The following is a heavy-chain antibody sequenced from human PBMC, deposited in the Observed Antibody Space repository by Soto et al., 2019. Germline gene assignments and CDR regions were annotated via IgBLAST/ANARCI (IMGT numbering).Heavy chain of an antibody. Sequence: ASVKVSCKASGYTFTGYYMHWVRQAPGQGLEWMGWINPNSGGTNYAQKFQGWVTMTRDTSISTAYMELSRLRSDDTAVYYCARDVGGITFGGVIVTTYYFDYWGQGTLVIVSS. CDR3: ARDVGGITFGGVIVTTYYFDY. V-gene: IGHV1-2*04. CDR1: GYTFTGYY. J-gene: IGHJ4*02. CDR2: INPNSGGT. D-gene: IGHD3-16*02.